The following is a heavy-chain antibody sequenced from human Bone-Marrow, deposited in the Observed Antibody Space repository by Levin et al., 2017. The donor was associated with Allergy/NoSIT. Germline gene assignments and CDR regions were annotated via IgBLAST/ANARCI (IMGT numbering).Heavy chain of an antibody. CDR1: GGSFRGYY. V-gene: IGHV4-34*01. Sequence: SQTLSLTCAVYGGSFRGYYWSWIRPPPGKGLEWIGEINHSGSTNYNPSLKSRVTISVDTSKNQFSLKLSSVTAADTAVYYCARGQPNDYSNGERSVNLGGYYYYGMDVWGQGTTVTVSS. CDR2: INHSGST. J-gene: IGHJ6*02. CDR3: ARGQPNDYSNGERSVNLGGYYYYGMDV. D-gene: IGHD4-11*01.